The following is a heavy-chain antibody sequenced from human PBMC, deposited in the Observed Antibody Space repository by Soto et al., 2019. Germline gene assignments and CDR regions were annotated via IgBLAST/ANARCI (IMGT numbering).Heavy chain of an antibody. J-gene: IGHJ6*02. CDR3: ARLRAIAAAGTYYYYGMDV. CDR2: INHSGST. CDR1: GGSFSGYY. V-gene: IGHV4-34*01. D-gene: IGHD6-13*01. Sequence: PSETLSLTCAVYGGSFSGYYWSWIRQPPGKGLEWIGEINHSGSTNYNPSLKSRVTISVDTSKNQFSLKLSSVTAADTAVYYCARLRAIAAAGTYYYYGMDVWGQGTKVTVS.